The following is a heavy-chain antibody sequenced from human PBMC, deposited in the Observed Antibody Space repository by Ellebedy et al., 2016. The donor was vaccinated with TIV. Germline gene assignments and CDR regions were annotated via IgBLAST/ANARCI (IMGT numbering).Heavy chain of an antibody. D-gene: IGHD3-10*02. CDR1: GFTFSSYS. CDR2: ISSSSTI. J-gene: IGHJ4*02. V-gene: IGHV3-48*02. Sequence: GGSLRLSCAASGFTFSSYSMSWVRQAPGKGLEWVSYISSSSTIYYADSVKGRFTISRDNAENSLYLQMNSLRDEDTAVYYCARGLTMYYFDYWGQGTLVTVSS. CDR3: ARGLTMYYFDY.